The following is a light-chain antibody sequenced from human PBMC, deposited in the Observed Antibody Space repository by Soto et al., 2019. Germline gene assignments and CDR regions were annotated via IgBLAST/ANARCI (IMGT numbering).Light chain of an antibody. CDR2: GAS. J-gene: IGKJ4*01. CDR1: QSVSSN. CDR3: QQYSSWPLT. Sequence: EIVMRQSPATLSVSPGERATLSCRASQSVSSNLAWYQQQPGQAPRLLLYGASTRATGIPARFSGSGSGTEFTLTISSLQSEDVAVYYCQQYSSWPLTFGGGTKVEIK. V-gene: IGKV3-15*01.